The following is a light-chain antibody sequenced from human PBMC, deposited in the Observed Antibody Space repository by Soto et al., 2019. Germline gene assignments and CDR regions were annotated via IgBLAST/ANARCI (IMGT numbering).Light chain of an antibody. V-gene: IGLV1-40*01. CDR1: RSNILSDYG. CDR2: GNS. CDR3: QSYDRSLSGYV. J-gene: IGLJ1*01. Sequence: QSVLTQPPSVSEAPGQRVTISCTATRSNILSDYGVHWYRQVPGTASKLLTFGNSNRPSGVPDRFSGSNSGTSASLAITGLQTEDEADYYWQSYDRSLSGYVFGSGTKLTVL.